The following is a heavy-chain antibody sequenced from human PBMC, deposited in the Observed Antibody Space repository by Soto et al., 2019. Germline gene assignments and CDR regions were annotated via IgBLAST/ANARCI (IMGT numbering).Heavy chain of an antibody. V-gene: IGHV3-23*01. J-gene: IGHJ4*02. CDR2: ISYGGGTT. CDR3: AKNPGYYYDSTGYHFDY. Sequence: GGSLRLSCVASGFSFSDYAMSWVRQAPGKGLEWVSAISYGGGTTYYADSVKGRFTISRDNSKNTLYLQMNSLRAEDTAVYYCAKNPGYYYDSTGYHFDYRGQGTLVTVSS. D-gene: IGHD3-22*01. CDR1: GFSFSDYA.